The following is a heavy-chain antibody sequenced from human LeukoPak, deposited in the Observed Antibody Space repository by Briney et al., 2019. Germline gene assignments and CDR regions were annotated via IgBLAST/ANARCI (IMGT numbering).Heavy chain of an antibody. CDR1: GFTFSSYS. V-gene: IGHV3-48*04. J-gene: IGHJ3*02. CDR2: ISSSSSTI. Sequence: GGSLRLSCAASGFTFSSYSMNWVRQAPGKGLEWLSYISSSSSTIYYADSVKGRFTISRDNAKTSLYLQMNRLRAEDTAVYYCASAPYYYDSSGYYQGAFDIWGQGTMVTVSS. D-gene: IGHD3-22*01. CDR3: ASAPYYYDSSGYYQGAFDI.